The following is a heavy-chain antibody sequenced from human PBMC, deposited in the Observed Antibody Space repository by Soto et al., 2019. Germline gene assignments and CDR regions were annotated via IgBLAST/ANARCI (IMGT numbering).Heavy chain of an antibody. J-gene: IGHJ4*02. D-gene: IGHD3-16*01. V-gene: IGHV3-23*01. CDR2: ISGSGGST. CDR1: GFTFSSYA. Sequence: PGGSLRLSCAASGFTFSSYAMSWFRQAPGKGLEWVSAISGSGGSTYYADSVKGRLTISRDNSKNTLYLQMNSLRAEDTAVYYCARSYDYIWGSSDYWGQGTLVTVSS. CDR3: ARSYDYIWGSSDY.